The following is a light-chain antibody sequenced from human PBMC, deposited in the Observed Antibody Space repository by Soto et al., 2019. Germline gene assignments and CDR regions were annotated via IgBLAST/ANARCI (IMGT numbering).Light chain of an antibody. CDR1: QGISNF. CDR2: GAS. V-gene: IGKV1-27*01. Sequence: DIQMTQSPSSLSVGDRVTITCRASQGISNFLAWFQQKPGKVPKLLIYGASTLQSGVPSRFSGSGSGTDFILTINSLQPKDVAMYFCQKYNSAPLTFGGGTKVEIK. J-gene: IGKJ4*02. CDR3: QKYNSAPLT.